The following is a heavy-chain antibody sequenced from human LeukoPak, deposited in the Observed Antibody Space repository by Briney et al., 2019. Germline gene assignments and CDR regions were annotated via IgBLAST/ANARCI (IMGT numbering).Heavy chain of an antibody. D-gene: IGHD3-10*01. CDR1: RFSFSTYT. Sequence: GGSLRLSCAASRFSFSTYTMNWVRQAPGKGLEWVSSIGSSSTYIYYADSVRGRFTISRDNAENSLYLQMNSLRAEDTAVYYCARTYYPYYYMDVWGKGTTVTVSS. CDR3: ARTYYPYYYMDV. V-gene: IGHV3-21*01. CDR2: IGSSSTYI. J-gene: IGHJ6*03.